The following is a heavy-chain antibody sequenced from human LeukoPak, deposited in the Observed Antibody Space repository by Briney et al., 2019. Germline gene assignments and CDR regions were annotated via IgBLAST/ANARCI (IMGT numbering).Heavy chain of an antibody. J-gene: IGHJ6*03. D-gene: IGHD2-15*01. Sequence: PSETLSLTCTVSGGSISSGSYYWSWIRQPAGKGLEWIGRIYTSGSTNYNPSLKSRVTISVDTSKNQFSLTLTSVTAADTAVYYCARERWGVVAASTYYYFYIDVWGKGTAVTVSS. CDR3: ARERWGVVAASTYYYFYIDV. CDR2: IYTSGST. CDR1: GGSISSGSYY. V-gene: IGHV4-61*02.